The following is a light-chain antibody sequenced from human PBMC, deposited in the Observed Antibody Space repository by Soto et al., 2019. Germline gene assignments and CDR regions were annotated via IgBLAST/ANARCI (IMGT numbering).Light chain of an antibody. CDR1: QSVLYSSNNKNY. Sequence: DIVMTQSPDSLAVSLGERATINCKSSQSVLYSSNNKNYLAWYQQKPGQPPKLLIYWASTRESGVPERFSGSGSGTDFALTISRRQAEDVAVYYCQQYYSTPYTFGQGTKLEIK. J-gene: IGKJ2*01. CDR2: WAS. CDR3: QQYYSTPYT. V-gene: IGKV4-1*01.